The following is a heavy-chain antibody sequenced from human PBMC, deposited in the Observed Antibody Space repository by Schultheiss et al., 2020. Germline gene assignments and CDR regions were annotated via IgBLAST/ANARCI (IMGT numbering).Heavy chain of an antibody. CDR2: ITGSGGST. V-gene: IGHV3-23*01. CDR1: GFTFSNYA. D-gene: IGHD6-13*01. Sequence: GGSLRLSCAASGFTFSNYAMSWVRQAPGKGLEWVSGITGSGGSTDYADSVRGRFNVSRDNYKNTLYLQMNSLRAEDTAVYYCASLRYSSSWYPPKYYYYYMDVWGKGTTVTVSS. CDR3: ASLRYSSSWYPPKYYYYYMDV. J-gene: IGHJ6*03.